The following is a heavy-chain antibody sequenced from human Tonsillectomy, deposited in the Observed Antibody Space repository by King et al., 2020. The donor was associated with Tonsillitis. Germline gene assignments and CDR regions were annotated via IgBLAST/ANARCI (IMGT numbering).Heavy chain of an antibody. Sequence: VQLVESGGGLVQPGGSLKLSCAASGFTFSGSAMHWVRQASGKGLEWVGRIRSKTNSYATIYAASVKGRFTISRDDSKNTAYLQMNSLKIEDTAVYYCCGGRSWGQGTLVTVSS. CDR1: GFTFSGSA. V-gene: IGHV3-73*02. J-gene: IGHJ1*01. CDR3: CGGRS. D-gene: IGHD2-21*01. CDR2: IRSKTNSYAT.